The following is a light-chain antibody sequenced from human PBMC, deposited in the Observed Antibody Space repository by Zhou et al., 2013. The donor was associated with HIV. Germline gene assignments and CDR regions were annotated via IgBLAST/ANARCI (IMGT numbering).Light chain of an antibody. J-gene: IGKJ4*01. V-gene: IGKV1-39*01. CDR2: AAS. Sequence: DIQMTQSPSSLSASVGDRVTITCRASQRISTYLNWYQQKPGKAPNLLIYAASSLPSGVPSRFSGTGSGTEFTLTISSLQAEDFGTYYCQQSDSFPLTFGGGTKVDIK. CDR1: QRISTY. CDR3: QQSDSFPLT.